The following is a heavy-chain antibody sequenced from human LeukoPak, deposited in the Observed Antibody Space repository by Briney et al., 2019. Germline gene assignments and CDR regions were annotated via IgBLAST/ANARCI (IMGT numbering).Heavy chain of an antibody. V-gene: IGHV1-8*01. CDR1: GYTFTSYD. J-gene: IGHJ4*02. D-gene: IGHD3-10*01. CDR2: MNPNSGNT. Sequence: ASVKVSCKASGYTFTSYDINWVRQATGQGLEWMGWMNPNSGNTGYAQKLQGRVTMTTDTSTSTAYMELRSLRSDDTAVYYCARGPIWFGELSNPFVFDYWGQGTLVTVSS. CDR3: ARGPIWFGELSNPFVFDY.